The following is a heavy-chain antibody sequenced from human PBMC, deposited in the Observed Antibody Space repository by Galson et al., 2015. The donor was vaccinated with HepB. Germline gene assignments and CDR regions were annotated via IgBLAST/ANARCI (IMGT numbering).Heavy chain of an antibody. CDR3: AKSWQESYYDSSGYSRVPLT. CDR2: ISGSGGST. Sequence: SLRLSCAASGFTFSSYAMSWVRQAPGKGLEWVSAISGSGGSTYYADSVKGRFTISSDNSKNTLYLQMNSLRAEDTAVYYCAKSWQESYYDSSGYSRVPLTWGQGTLVTVSS. J-gene: IGHJ5*02. D-gene: IGHD3-22*01. V-gene: IGHV3-23*01. CDR1: GFTFSSYA.